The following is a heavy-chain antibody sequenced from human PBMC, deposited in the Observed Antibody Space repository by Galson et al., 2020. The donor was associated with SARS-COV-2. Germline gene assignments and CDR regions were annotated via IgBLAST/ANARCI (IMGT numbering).Heavy chain of an antibody. CDR3: ARRAEIWSGYYAVDY. V-gene: IGHV4-31*03. D-gene: IGHD3-3*01. Sequence: SETLSLTCTVSGGSISSGGYYWSWIRQHPGKGLEWIGYIYYSGSTYYNPSLKSRVTISVDTSKNQFSLKLSSVTAADTAVYYCARRAEIWSGYYAVDYWGQGTLVTVSS. CDR1: GGSISSGGYY. J-gene: IGHJ4*02. CDR2: IYYSGST.